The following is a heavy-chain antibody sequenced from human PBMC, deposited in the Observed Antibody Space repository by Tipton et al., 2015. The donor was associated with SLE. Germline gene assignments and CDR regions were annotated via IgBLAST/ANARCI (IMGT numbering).Heavy chain of an antibody. CDR2: IYTSGST. Sequence: TLSLTCTVSGDSISSGIYYWSWIRQSAGEGLEWIGHIYTSGSTHYSPSLESRVTMSVDTSRNQFSLRLISVTAADTAVYYCATFSQSRLFDYWGQGRLVTVSS. V-gene: IGHV4-61*09. CDR3: ATFSQSRLFDY. J-gene: IGHJ4*02. D-gene: IGHD3-3*02. CDR1: GDSISSGIYY.